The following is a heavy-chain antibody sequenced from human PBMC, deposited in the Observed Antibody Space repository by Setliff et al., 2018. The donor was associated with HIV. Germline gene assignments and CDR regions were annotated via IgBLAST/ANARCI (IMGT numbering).Heavy chain of an antibody. CDR3: ARGPPGEPRLFQH. Sequence: GGSLRLSCAASGFTLSSYTMNWVRQAPGKGLEWVSSISTSSSYIYYADSVKGRFTISRDNAKNSLYLQMNSLRAEDTAVYYCARGPPGEPRLFQHWGRGTLVTVSS. J-gene: IGHJ1*01. V-gene: IGHV3-21*01. CDR1: GFTLSSYT. CDR2: ISTSSSYI. D-gene: IGHD3-10*01.